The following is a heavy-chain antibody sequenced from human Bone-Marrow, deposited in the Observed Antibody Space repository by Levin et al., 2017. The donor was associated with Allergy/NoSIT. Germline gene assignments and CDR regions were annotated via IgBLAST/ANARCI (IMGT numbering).Heavy chain of an antibody. Sequence: GASVKVSCKASGYTFTGYYMHWVRQAPGQGLEWMGWINPNSGGTNYAQKFQGRVTMTRDTSISTAYMELSRLRSDDTAVYYCARASSSKQLKTGNFDYWGQGNLVTVAS. J-gene: IGHJ4*02. CDR3: ARASSSKQLKTGNFDY. CDR2: INPNSGGT. CDR1: GYTFTGYY. D-gene: IGHD6-6*01. V-gene: IGHV1-2*02.